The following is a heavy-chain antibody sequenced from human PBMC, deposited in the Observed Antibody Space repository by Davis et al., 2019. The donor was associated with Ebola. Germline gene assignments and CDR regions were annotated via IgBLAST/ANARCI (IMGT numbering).Heavy chain of an antibody. CDR2: IYYSGST. Sequence: SETLSLTCTVSGGSISSYYWSWIRQPPGKGLEWIGYIYYSGSTNYNPSLKSRVTISVDTSKNQISLKLSSVTAADTAVYYCARHVFYSDSSGYYFYFDYWGQGTLVTVSS. V-gene: IGHV4-59*08. CDR1: GGSISSYY. CDR3: ARHVFYSDSSGYYFYFDY. D-gene: IGHD3-22*01. J-gene: IGHJ4*02.